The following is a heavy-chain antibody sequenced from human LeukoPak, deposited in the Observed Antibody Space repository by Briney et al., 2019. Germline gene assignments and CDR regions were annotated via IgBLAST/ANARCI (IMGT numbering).Heavy chain of an antibody. CDR1: GYTFTSYY. D-gene: IGHD3-22*01. CDR2: INPSGGST. CDR3: ARAPPYYDSSGYYSPPARRQLAPIDY. V-gene: IGHV1-46*01. J-gene: IGHJ4*02. Sequence: ASVKVSCKASGYTFTSYYMHWMRQAPGQGLEWLGIINPSGGSTSYAQKFQGRVTMTRDTSTSTVYMELSSLRSEDTAVYYCARAPPYYDSSGYYSPPARRQLAPIDYWGQGTLVTVSS.